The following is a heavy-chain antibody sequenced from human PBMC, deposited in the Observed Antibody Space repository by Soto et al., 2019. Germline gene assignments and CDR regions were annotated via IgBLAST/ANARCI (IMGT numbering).Heavy chain of an antibody. CDR1: GVTCINPG. D-gene: IGHD5-12*01. Sequence: AWGPLRLSCGAAGVTCINPGRIFVRQAPGKGLEWVGRIKSKTDGGTTDYAAPVKGRFTISRDDSKNTLYLQMNSLKTEDTAVYYCTTDNPWLRLFGGPDDAFDIWGQGTMVTVSS. CDR3: TTDNPWLRLFGGPDDAFDI. V-gene: IGHV3-15*01. J-gene: IGHJ3*02. CDR2: IKSKTDGGTT.